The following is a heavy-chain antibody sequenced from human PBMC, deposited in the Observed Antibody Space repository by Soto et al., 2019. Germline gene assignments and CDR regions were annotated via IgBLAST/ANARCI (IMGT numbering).Heavy chain of an antibody. CDR3: ARARGGCYQGRHYFDMDV. CDR1: GFNFMNHG. CDR2: ISHDGDAK. V-gene: IGHV3-30*03. D-gene: IGHD6-19*01. Sequence: QEELVESGGGVVQPGTSLRLSCAASGFNFMNHGMHWVRQGPGKGLEWVAVISHDGDAKYYIDSVKGRFTISRDNSQSAFVAQMHSRQPDDTAVYFCARARGGCYQGRHYFDMDVWGKGTTVSVSS. J-gene: IGHJ6*03.